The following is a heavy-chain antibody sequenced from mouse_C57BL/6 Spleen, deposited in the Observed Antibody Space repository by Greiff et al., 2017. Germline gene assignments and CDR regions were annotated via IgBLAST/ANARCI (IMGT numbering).Heavy chain of an antibody. CDR3: ARDDDYDENFDY. Sequence: EVQLVESGGGLVKPGGSLKLSCAASGFTFSSYAMSWVRQTPEKRLEWVATISDGGSYTYYPDTVKGRFTISRDNAKNNLYLQMSHLKSEDTAMYYCARDDDYDENFDYWGQGTTLTVSS. J-gene: IGHJ2*01. D-gene: IGHD2-4*01. CDR2: ISDGGSYT. V-gene: IGHV5-4*01. CDR1: GFTFSSYA.